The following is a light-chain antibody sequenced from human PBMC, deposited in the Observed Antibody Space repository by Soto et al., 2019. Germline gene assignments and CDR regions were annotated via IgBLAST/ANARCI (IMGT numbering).Light chain of an antibody. CDR3: LQDDGYPLT. Sequence: AIQMTQSPSSLSASVGDRVTITCRASQGIRNDLSWYQQKPGKAPKLLIYDASSLQSGVPSRFSGSGSGTDFTLTISSLQPEDFRSYYGLQDDGYPLTFGGGTMVEIK. J-gene: IGKJ4*01. V-gene: IGKV1-6*01. CDR2: DAS. CDR1: QGIRND.